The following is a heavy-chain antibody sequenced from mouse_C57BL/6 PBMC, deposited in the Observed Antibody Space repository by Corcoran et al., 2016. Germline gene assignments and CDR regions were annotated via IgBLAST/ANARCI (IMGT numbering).Heavy chain of an antibody. V-gene: IGHV9-3*01. D-gene: IGHD4-1*01. CDR1: GYTFTTYG. CDR2: INTYSGVP. J-gene: IGHJ2*01. Sequence: QIQLVQSGPELKKPGETAKISCKASGYTFTTYGMSWVKQAPGKGLKWMGWINTYSGVPTYADDFKGRFAFSLETSASTAYLQIKNLKNEDTATYFCARSGTNPFDYWGQGTTLTVSS. CDR3: ARSGTNPFDY.